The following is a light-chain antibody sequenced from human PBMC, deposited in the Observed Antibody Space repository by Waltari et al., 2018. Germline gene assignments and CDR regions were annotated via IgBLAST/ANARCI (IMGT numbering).Light chain of an antibody. Sequence: EVVLTQSPGTLSLSPGERATLSCRASQSISSSNLAWYQQKPGQAPRLLIFGASSRATGIPDRCRGSGSGTDFSLTISRLEPEDFAVYYCQQYATTPPDFGPGTKVDIK. CDR3: QQYATTPPD. V-gene: IGKV3-20*01. CDR1: QSISSSN. CDR2: GAS. J-gene: IGKJ3*01.